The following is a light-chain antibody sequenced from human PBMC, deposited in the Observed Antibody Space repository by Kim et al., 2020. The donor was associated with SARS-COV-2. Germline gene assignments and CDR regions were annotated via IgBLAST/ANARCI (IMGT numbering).Light chain of an antibody. CDR1: QSIRTY. CDR3: QQSYSAPIT. Sequence: ASVGARVTISCRASQSIRTYVNWYLQKPGKAPKLLMFDASTLQSGVSSRFRGSGSGTDFTLTISSLQLEDLGTYYCQQSYSAPITFGQGTRLEIK. J-gene: IGKJ5*01. CDR2: DAS. V-gene: IGKV1-39*01.